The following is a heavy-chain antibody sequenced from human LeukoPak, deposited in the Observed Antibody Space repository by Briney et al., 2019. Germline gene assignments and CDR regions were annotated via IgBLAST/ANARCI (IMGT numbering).Heavy chain of an antibody. CDR2: IYTSGST. CDR3: ARERRVLRFLEWSQYYFDY. J-gene: IGHJ4*02. Sequence: SQTLSLTCTVSGGSISSGSYYWSWIRQPAGKGLEWIGRIYTSGSTNYNPSLKSRVTISVDTSKNQFSLKLTSVTAADTAVYYCARERRVLRFLEWSQYYFDYWGQGTLVTVSS. CDR1: GGSISSGSYY. D-gene: IGHD3-3*01. V-gene: IGHV4-61*02.